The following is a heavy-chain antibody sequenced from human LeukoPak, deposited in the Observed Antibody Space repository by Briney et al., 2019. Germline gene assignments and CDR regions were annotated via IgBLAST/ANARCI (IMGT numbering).Heavy chain of an antibody. Sequence: GGSLRLSCAASGFTFSSYAMHWVRQAPGKGLEWVAVISYDGSNKYYADSVKGRFTISRDNSKNTLYLQMNSLRAEDTAVCYCARDSSSWYSYTSYYFDYWGQGTLVTVSS. CDR2: ISYDGSNK. V-gene: IGHV3-30*04. D-gene: IGHD6-13*01. CDR3: ARDSSSWYSYTSYYFDY. J-gene: IGHJ4*02. CDR1: GFTFSSYA.